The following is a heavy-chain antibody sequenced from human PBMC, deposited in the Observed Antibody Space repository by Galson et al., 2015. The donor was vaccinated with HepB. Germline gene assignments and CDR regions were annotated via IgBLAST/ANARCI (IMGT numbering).Heavy chain of an antibody. Sequence: SLRLSCAASGFTFRSYWMSWVRQAPGKGPQWVARVNGDGSDRSFVDSVEGRFAISRDNAKNSLYLQMDSLRVEDTAVYYCAREAGGGDGSTWFYFDRWGQGTLVTVSS. CDR2: VNGDGSDR. J-gene: IGHJ4*02. CDR3: AREAGGGDGSTWFYFDR. D-gene: IGHD6-13*01. V-gene: IGHV3-7*03. CDR1: GFTFRSYW.